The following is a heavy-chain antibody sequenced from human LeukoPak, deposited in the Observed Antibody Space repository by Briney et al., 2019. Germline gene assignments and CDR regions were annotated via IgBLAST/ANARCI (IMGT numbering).Heavy chain of an antibody. CDR3: ARDRGDIVVVVAATTIGSFDY. Sequence: ASVKVSCKASGYTLTSYYMHWVRQAPGQGLEWMGIINPSGGSTSYAQKFQGRVTMTRDTSTSTVYMELSSLRSEDTAVYYCARDRGDIVVVVAATTIGSFDYWGQGTLVTVSS. CDR1: GYTLTSYY. V-gene: IGHV1-46*01. J-gene: IGHJ4*02. CDR2: INPSGGST. D-gene: IGHD2-15*01.